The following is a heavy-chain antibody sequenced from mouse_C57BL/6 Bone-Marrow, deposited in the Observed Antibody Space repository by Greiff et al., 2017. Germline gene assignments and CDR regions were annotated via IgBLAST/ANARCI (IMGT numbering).Heavy chain of an antibody. CDR1: GYTFTSYW. V-gene: IGHV1-69*01. CDR3: ARYYDQDYFDY. Sequence: QVQLQQPGAELVMPGASVKLSCKASGYTFTSYWMHWVKQRPGQGLEWIGEIDPSDSYTNYNQKFKGKSTLTVEKSSSTAYMQLSSLTSEYSAVYYCARYYDQDYFDYWGQGTTLTVSS. CDR2: IDPSDSYT. D-gene: IGHD2-4*01. J-gene: IGHJ2*01.